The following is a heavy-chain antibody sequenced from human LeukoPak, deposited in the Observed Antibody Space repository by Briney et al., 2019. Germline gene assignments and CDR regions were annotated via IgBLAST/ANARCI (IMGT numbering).Heavy chain of an antibody. J-gene: IGHJ4*02. CDR2: IYYSGST. Sequence: SETLSLTCTVSGGSISSSSYYWGWIRQPPGKGLEWIGSIYYSGSTYYNPSLKSRVTISVDTSKNQFSLKLSSVTAADTAVYYCARGRRLAVALRGRRVNPRQPDYWGQGTLVTVSS. D-gene: IGHD6-19*01. CDR3: ARGRRLAVALRGRRVNPRQPDY. CDR1: GGSISSSSYY. V-gene: IGHV4-39*07.